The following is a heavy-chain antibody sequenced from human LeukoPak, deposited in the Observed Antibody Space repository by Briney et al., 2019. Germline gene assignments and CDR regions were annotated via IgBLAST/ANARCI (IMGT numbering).Heavy chain of an antibody. Sequence: KASETLSLTRTVSGGSIRSYYWSWLRQPPGKGLEWIGFMFYRGSTNYNPSLKSRVTISVDTSKNQFSLNLSSVTAADTAVYYCAAIKDSSSWYLGYWGQGTLVTVSS. CDR1: GGSIRSYY. V-gene: IGHV4-59*13. J-gene: IGHJ4*02. CDR3: AAIKDSSSWYLGY. D-gene: IGHD6-13*01. CDR2: MFYRGST.